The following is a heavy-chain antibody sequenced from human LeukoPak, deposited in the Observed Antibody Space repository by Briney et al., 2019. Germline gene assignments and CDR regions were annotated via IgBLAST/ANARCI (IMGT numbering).Heavy chain of an antibody. V-gene: IGHV3-30*18. CDR2: ISYDGSNK. J-gene: IGHJ4*02. D-gene: IGHD1-26*01. Sequence: PGGSLRLSCAASGFTFSSYGMHWVRQAPGKGLEWVAVISYDGSNKYYADSVKGRFTISRDNSKNTLYLQMNSLRAEDTAVYYCAKLPMVGATRFDYWGQGTLVTVSS. CDR3: AKLPMVGATRFDY. CDR1: GFTFSSYG.